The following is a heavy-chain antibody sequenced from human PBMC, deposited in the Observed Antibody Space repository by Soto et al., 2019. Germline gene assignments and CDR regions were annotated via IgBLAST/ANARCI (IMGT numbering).Heavy chain of an antibody. CDR1: GYTFTSYG. V-gene: IGHV1-18*01. CDR2: ISPNMGNT. Sequence: ASVKVSCKASGYTFTSYGISWVRQAPGQGLEWMGRISPNMGNTNYAQKLQGRVTITADKSPSTAYMALSSLRSEDTAVYYCARRSTVPAAIGMDVWGKGTTVTVSS. D-gene: IGHD2-2*01. CDR3: ARRSTVPAAIGMDV. J-gene: IGHJ6*04.